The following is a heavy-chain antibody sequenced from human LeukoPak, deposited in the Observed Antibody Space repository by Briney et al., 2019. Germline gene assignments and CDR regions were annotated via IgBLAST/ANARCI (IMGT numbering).Heavy chain of an antibody. CDR3: ARDRHYYGSGSYYSHFDY. CDR1: GGTFSSCA. D-gene: IGHD3-10*01. V-gene: IGHV1-69*13. CDR2: IIPIFGTA. J-gene: IGHJ4*02. Sequence: SVKVSCKASGGTFSSCAISWVRQAPGQGLEWMGGIIPIFGTANYAQKFQGRVTITADESTSTAYIELSSLRSEDTAVYYCARDRHYYGSGSYYSHFDYWGQGTLVTVSS.